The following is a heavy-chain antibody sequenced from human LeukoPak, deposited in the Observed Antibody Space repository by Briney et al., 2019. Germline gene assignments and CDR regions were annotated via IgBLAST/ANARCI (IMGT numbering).Heavy chain of an antibody. CDR1: GSSINSVYS. CDR3: ASYKTYYDSSGNPFDX. Sequence: PSETLSLTCTVFGSSINSVYSWGWIRQPPGKGLEWIGSIYHNGNTYYNSSLKSRVTISVHTSENQFSLKLSSVTAADTAVYYCASYKTYYDSSGNPFDXWGRGTLVTV. D-gene: IGHD3-22*01. CDR2: IYHNGNT. V-gene: IGHV4-38-2*02. J-gene: IGHJ4*02.